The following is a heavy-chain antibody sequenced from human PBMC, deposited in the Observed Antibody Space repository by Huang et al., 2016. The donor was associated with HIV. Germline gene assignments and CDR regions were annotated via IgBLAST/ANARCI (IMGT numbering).Heavy chain of an antibody. CDR3: ARSSGELGAPHN. Sequence: QVQLVESGGGLVKPGGSLRLSCAASGFTFSDYYMSWIRQGPGKRLEWVAYISNSGSDIYYTDSVKGRFTISRDNAKNSLYLQMNSLRAEDTAVYYCARSSGELGAPHNWGQGTLVTVSS. J-gene: IGHJ4*02. CDR1: GFTFSDYY. D-gene: IGHD1-26*01. V-gene: IGHV3-11*01. CDR2: ISNSGSDI.